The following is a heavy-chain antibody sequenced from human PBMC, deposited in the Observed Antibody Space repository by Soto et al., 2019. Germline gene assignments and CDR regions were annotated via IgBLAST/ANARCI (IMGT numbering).Heavy chain of an antibody. CDR2: ISAYNGNT. V-gene: IGHV1-18*01. J-gene: IGHJ5*02. Sequence: ASVKVSCKASGYTFTSYGISWVRQAPGQGLEWMGWISAYNGNTNYAQKLQGRVTMTTDTSTSTAYMELRSLRSDDTAVYYCARIYYDFWSGINWFDPWGQGTLVTVSS. CDR1: GYTFTSYG. D-gene: IGHD3-3*01. CDR3: ARIYYDFWSGINWFDP.